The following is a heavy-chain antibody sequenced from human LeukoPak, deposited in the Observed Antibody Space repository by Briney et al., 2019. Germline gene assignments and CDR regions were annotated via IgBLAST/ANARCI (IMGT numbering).Heavy chain of an antibody. V-gene: IGHV3-48*04. J-gene: IGHJ4*02. CDR1: GFTFSSYN. CDR2: ISGSGTTI. Sequence: PGGSLRLSCAASGFTFSSYNMNWVRQAPGKGLEWISYISGSGTTIYYADSVKGRFTISRDNAKNSLYLQMNSLRAEDTAVYYCARDDRGDTIDYWGQGTLVTVSS. D-gene: IGHD3-10*01. CDR3: ARDDRGDTIDY.